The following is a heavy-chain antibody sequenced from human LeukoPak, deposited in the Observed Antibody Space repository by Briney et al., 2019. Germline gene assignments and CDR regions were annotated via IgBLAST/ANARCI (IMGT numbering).Heavy chain of an antibody. CDR2: IRFDGGTK. J-gene: IGHJ6*03. D-gene: IGHD2-15*01. V-gene: IGHV3-30*02. CDR3: ARVLRYCSGGNCYSGGLGYMDV. CDR1: EFTFSNSG. Sequence: GSLRLSCAASEFTFSNSGMHWVRQAPGKGLEWVAFIRFDGGTKYYADSVKGRFTISRDNSKNTVYLQVNSLRAEDTAVYYCARVLRYCSGGNCYSGGLGYMDVWGKGTTVTVSS.